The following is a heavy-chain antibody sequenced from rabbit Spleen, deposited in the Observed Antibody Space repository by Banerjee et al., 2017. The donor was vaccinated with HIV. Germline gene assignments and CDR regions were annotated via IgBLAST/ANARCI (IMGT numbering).Heavy chain of an antibody. Sequence: QEQLVESGGGLVQPGGSLKLSCKASGFDFSSYGVSWVRQAPGKGLEWIACIYAAGSGDTYFANWAKGRFTISKTSSTTVTLQMTSLTAADTATYFCARDLAGVIGWNFNLWGPGTLVTVS. V-gene: IGHV1S45*01. CDR2: IYAAGSGDT. CDR1: GFDFSSYG. J-gene: IGHJ4*01. D-gene: IGHD4-1*01. CDR3: ARDLAGVIGWNFNL.